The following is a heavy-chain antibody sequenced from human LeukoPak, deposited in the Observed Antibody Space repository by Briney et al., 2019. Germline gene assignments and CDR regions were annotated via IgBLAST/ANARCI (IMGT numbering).Heavy chain of an antibody. D-gene: IGHD3-3*01. CDR1: GFTFDDYG. J-gene: IGHJ4*02. Sequence: GGSLRLSCAASGFTFDDYGMSWVRQAPGKGLEWVSGINWNGGSTGYADSVKGRFTISRDNAKNSLYLQMNSLRAEDTALYYCARDPGAEGPYDFWSGCYFDYWGQGTLVTVSS. CDR3: ARDPGAEGPYDFWSGCYFDY. CDR2: INWNGGST. V-gene: IGHV3-20*04.